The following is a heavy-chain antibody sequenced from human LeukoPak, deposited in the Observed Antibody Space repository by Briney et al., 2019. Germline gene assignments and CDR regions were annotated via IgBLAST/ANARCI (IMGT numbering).Heavy chain of an antibody. D-gene: IGHD6-19*01. V-gene: IGHV2-5*02. CDR2: IYRDDDK. J-gene: IGHJ4*02. Sequence: VSGPTLVNPTQTLTLTCTFSGFSLTTSGVGVGWIRQPPGKALEWFALIYRDDDKRYSPSLKSRLTITRGTSKNQVVLTMTNMDPVDTATFYCAHMTAVTGTFDYWGQGTLATVSS. CDR1: GFSLTTSGVG. CDR3: AHMTAVTGTFDY.